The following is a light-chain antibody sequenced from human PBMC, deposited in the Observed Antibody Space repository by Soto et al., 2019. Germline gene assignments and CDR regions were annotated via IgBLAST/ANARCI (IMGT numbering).Light chain of an antibody. J-gene: IGKJ5*01. CDR1: QSVSSY. CDR2: DAS. V-gene: IGKV3-11*01. CDR3: QHRMNWPLT. Sequence: EIVLTQSPATLSLSPGERATRSCRASQSVSSYLLWYQQKPGQAPRLLIYDASNRASGTPARFSGSGSETDFTLTISSLEPEDFAVYYCQHRMNWPLTFGQGTRLEIK.